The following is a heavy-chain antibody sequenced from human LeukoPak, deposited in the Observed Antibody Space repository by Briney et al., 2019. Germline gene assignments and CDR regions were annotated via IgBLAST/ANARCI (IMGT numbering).Heavy chain of an antibody. CDR2: IKQDGSEK. CDR3: ARKVAYYYYNMDV. CDR1: GFTFSSYW. V-gene: IGHV3-7*01. Sequence: PGGSLRLSCAASGFTFSSYWMSWVRQAPGKGLEWVANIKQDGSEKYYVDSVKGRFTVSRDNAKNSLYLQMNSLRAEDTAVYYCARKVAYYYYNMDVWGKGTTVTVSS. D-gene: IGHD2-15*01. J-gene: IGHJ6*03.